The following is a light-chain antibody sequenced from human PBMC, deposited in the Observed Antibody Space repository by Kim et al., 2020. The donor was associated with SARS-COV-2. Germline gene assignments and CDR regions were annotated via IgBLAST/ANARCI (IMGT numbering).Light chain of an antibody. CDR2: LNSDGSH. V-gene: IGLV4-69*01. J-gene: IGLJ2*01. CDR1: SGHRSYA. CDR3: QTWGTGIVV. Sequence: ASVKHTWPLGSGHRSYAIARHQQQPEKGPRYLMKLNSDGSHSKGDGIPDRFSGSSSGAERYLTISSLQSEDETDYYCQTWGTGIVVFGGGTQLTVL.